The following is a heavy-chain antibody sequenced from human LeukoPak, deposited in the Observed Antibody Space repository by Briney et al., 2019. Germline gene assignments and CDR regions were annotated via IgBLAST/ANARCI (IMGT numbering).Heavy chain of an antibody. J-gene: IGHJ4*02. CDR3: ARDNGYKRYFDY. CDR1: GFTLSSYA. D-gene: IGHD5-24*01. Sequence: PGGSLRLSCAAFGFTLSSYAMHWVRQAPGKGLEWVALISYDGSNKYYADSVKGRFTISRYNSKNTLYLQVNSLRAEDTAVYYCARDNGYKRYFDYWGQGTLVTVSS. CDR2: ISYDGSNK. V-gene: IGHV3-30*04.